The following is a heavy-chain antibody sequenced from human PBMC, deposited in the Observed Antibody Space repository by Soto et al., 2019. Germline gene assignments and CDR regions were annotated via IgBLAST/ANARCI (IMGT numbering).Heavy chain of an antibody. D-gene: IGHD3-3*01. V-gene: IGHV3-9*01. CDR3: AKGRYDFWSPYYFDS. CDR1: GLNFDDFA. J-gene: IGHJ4*02. Sequence: EVQLVESGGRLVEPGRSLRLSCVGTGLNFDDFAMHWVRQAPGKGVGWGSGITWNSRVLAYADSVKGRFTISRDNARNSLYLQMDSLRDEDAALYYCAKGRYDFWSPYYFDSGGQGTLVTVSS. CDR2: ITWNSRVL.